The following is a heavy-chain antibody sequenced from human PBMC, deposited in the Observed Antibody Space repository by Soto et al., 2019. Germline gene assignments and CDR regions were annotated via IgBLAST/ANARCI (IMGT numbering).Heavy chain of an antibody. Sequence: SETLSLTCAVYGGSFSGYYWSWIRQPPGKGLEWIGEINHSGSTNYNPSLKSRVTISVDTSKNQFSLKLSSVTAADTAVYYCASRYGSGSQSYYYYYGMDVWGQGTTVTVSS. D-gene: IGHD3-10*01. V-gene: IGHV4-34*01. CDR1: GGSFSGYY. J-gene: IGHJ6*02. CDR2: INHSGST. CDR3: ASRYGSGSQSYYYYYGMDV.